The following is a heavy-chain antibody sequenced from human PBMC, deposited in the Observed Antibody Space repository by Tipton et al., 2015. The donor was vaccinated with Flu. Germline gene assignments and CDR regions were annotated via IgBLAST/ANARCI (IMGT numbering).Heavy chain of an antibody. CDR3: VRRGGSYDYDSSGHYADY. Sequence: QSGAEVKKPGASVRVSCKASGYAFTTYNIAWMRQAPGQGLEWMGWISTSRGNTNYAPKFRDRMTVTADTFANTVNMDLRGLGADDTGVYYCVRRGGSYDYDSSGHYADYWGQGTLVTVSS. J-gene: IGHJ4*02. D-gene: IGHD3-22*01. CDR2: ISTSRGNT. CDR1: GYAFTTYN. V-gene: IGHV1-18*01.